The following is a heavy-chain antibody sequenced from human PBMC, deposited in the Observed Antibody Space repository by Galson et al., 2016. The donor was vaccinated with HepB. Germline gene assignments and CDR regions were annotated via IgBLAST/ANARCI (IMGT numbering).Heavy chain of an antibody. CDR2: INSDGTIS. CDR3: VRDHSVVPTTAYNWFDP. J-gene: IGHJ5*02. Sequence: SLRLSCVASGFAFSSHWMHWVRQDLGKGLVWVSRINSDGTISNYADSVKGRFTISRDNAMNTLYLQMNSLRAEDTAVYFCVRDHSVVPTTAYNWFDPWGRGTLVTVSS. CDR1: GFAFSSHW. D-gene: IGHD4-23*01. V-gene: IGHV3-74*01.